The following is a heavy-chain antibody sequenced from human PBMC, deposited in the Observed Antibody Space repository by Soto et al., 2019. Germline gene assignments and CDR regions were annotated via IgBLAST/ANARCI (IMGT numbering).Heavy chain of an antibody. CDR3: ARGVAAADYYYYYYGMDV. Sequence: ASATDAFKASGSTFTSYYMRWVLLTPGQGHEWMGWIKAGNGNTKYSQKFQGRVTITRDTSASTAYMELSSLRSEDTAVYYCARGVAAADYYYYYYGMDVWGQGTTVTVSS. CDR2: IKAGNGNT. CDR1: GSTFTSYY. D-gene: IGHD6-13*01. V-gene: IGHV1-3*01. J-gene: IGHJ6*02.